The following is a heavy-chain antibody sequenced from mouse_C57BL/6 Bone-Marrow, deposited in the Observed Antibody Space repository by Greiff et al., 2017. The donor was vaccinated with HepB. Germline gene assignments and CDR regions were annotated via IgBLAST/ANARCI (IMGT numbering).Heavy chain of an antibody. CDR1: GYTFTDYY. CDR2: INPYNGGT. Sequence: EVKLQQSGPVLVKPGASVKMSCKASGYTFTDYYMNWVKQSHGKSLEWIGVINPYNGGTSYNQKFKGKATLTVDKSSSTAYMELNSLTSEDSAVYYCARGWDGNYSDYWGQGTTLTVSS. D-gene: IGHD2-1*01. V-gene: IGHV1-19*01. CDR3: ARGWDGNYSDY. J-gene: IGHJ2*01.